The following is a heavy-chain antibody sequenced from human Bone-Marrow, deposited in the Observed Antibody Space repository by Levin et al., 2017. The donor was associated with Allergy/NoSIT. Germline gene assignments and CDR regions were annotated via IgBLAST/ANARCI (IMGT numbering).Heavy chain of an antibody. CDR1: GYTFTTYS. D-gene: IGHD6-13*01. CDR3: AREPPAAGPITNNYYYGMDV. V-gene: IGHV1-18*01. Sequence: ASVKVSCKASGYTFTTYSISWVRQAPGQGLEWMGWISAYNGHTNYAQKFQGRVNMTTDTSTTTAYMELRSLRSDDTAVYYCAREPPAAGPITNNYYYGMDVWGQGTTVTVSS. J-gene: IGHJ6*02. CDR2: ISAYNGHT.